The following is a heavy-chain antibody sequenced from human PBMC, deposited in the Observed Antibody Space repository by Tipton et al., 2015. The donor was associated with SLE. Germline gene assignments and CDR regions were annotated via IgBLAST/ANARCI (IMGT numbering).Heavy chain of an antibody. CDR3: AKGGRKVVPDLGFNSHFDY. CDR2: ISGSGGST. J-gene: IGHJ4*02. V-gene: IGHV3-23*01. CDR1: GFTFSSYA. Sequence: SLRLSCAASGFTFSSYAMSWVRQAPGKGLEWVSAISGSGGSTYYADSVKGRFTISRDNSKNTLYLQMNSLRAEDTAVYYCAKGGRKVVPDLGFNSHFDYWGQGTLVTVSS. D-gene: IGHD2-2*01.